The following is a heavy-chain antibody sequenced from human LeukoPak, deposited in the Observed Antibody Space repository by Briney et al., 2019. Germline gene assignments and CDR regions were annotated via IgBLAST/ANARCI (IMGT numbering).Heavy chain of an antibody. CDR2: IRYDGSNK. CDR1: GFTFSSYG. D-gene: IGHD6-19*01. V-gene: IGHV3-30*02. CDR3: AKDWSNSGWYFDY. J-gene: IGHJ4*02. Sequence: PGGSLRLSCVASGFTFSSYGMHWVRQAPGKGLEWVAFIRYDGSNKYYADSVKGRFTISRDNSKNTLYLQVNSLRAEDTAVYYCAKDWSNSGWYFDYWGQGTLVTVSS.